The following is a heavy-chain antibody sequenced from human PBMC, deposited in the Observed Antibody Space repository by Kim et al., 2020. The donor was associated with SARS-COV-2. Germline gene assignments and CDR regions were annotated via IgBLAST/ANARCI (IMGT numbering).Heavy chain of an antibody. Sequence: GGSLRLSCAASGFTFSSYDMHWVRQATGKGLEWVSAIGTAGDTYYPGSVKGRFTISRENAKNSLYLQMNSLRAGDTAVYYCARASDGGAPDYWGQGTLVTVSS. D-gene: IGHD1-26*01. V-gene: IGHV3-13*01. CDR3: ARASDGGAPDY. CDR2: IGTAGDT. CDR1: GFTFSSYD. J-gene: IGHJ4*02.